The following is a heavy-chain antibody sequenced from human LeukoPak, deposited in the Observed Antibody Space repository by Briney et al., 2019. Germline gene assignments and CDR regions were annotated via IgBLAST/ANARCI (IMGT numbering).Heavy chain of an antibody. D-gene: IGHD3-22*01. Sequence: GGSLRLSCAASGFTFSSYAMHWVRQAPGKGLEWVAVISYDGSNKYYADSVKGRYTISRDNSKNTLYLQMNSLRAEDTAVYYCARVNDSSGYYLGFFDHWGQGTLVTVSS. CDR2: ISYDGSNK. V-gene: IGHV3-30*01. CDR3: ARVNDSSGYYLGFFDH. J-gene: IGHJ4*02. CDR1: GFTFSSYA.